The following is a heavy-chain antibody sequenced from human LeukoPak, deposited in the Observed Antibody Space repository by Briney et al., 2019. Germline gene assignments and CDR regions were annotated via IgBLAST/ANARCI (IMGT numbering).Heavy chain of an antibody. CDR3: ARAVGASEGVDY. V-gene: IGHV3-11*01. D-gene: IGHD1-26*01. CDR2: ISSSANTI. Sequence: GGSLRLSCAASGFTFSDYYMNWIRQAPGKGLEWVSYISSSANTIYYTDSLKGRFTISRDNAKNSLFLQMNSLRAEDTAVYYCARAVGASEGVDYWGQGTLVTVSS. J-gene: IGHJ4*02. CDR1: GFTFSDYY.